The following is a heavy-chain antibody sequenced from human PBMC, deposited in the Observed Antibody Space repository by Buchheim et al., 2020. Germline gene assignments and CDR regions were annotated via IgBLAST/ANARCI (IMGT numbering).Heavy chain of an antibody. CDR2: ISSSGNTI. D-gene: IGHD6-19*01. CDR1: GFTFSSYE. Sequence: EVQLVESGGGLVQPGGSLRLSCAASGFTFSSYEMNWVRQAPGKGLEWVSYISSSGNTIYSADYVQGRFTISRDNAKNSMYLPMNSLRAEDTAVYYCARDVGDSSGWGWGQGTL. V-gene: IGHV3-48*03. CDR3: ARDVGDSSGWG. J-gene: IGHJ4*02.